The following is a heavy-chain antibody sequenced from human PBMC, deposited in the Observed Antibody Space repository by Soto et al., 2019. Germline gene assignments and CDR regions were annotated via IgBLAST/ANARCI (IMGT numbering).Heavy chain of an antibody. J-gene: IGHJ4*02. CDR1: GYTFTSYG. CDR3: ARSKGDYWVVYYFDY. Sequence: ASVKVSCKASGYTFTSYGISWVRQAPGQGLEWMGWISAYNGNTNYAQKLQGRVTMTTDTSTGTAYMELRSLRSDDTAVYYCARSKGDYWVVYYFDYWGQGTLVTVSS. D-gene: IGHD4-17*01. CDR2: ISAYNGNT. V-gene: IGHV1-18*01.